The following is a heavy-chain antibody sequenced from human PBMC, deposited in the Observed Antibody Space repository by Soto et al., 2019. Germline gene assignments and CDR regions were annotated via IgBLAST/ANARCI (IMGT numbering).Heavy chain of an antibody. CDR1: AGSISSDGFY. CDR2: IYHSGGT. CDR3: ARDRGGYGVFDY. D-gene: IGHD5-12*01. V-gene: IGHV4-31*03. J-gene: IGHJ4*02. Sequence: SETLSLTCCGSAGSISSDGFYWNWIRQPPGRGLEWIGYIYHSGGTYSSPSLRSRVTISVDTSKNQFTLKLSSVTAADTAVYFCARDRGGYGVFDYWGQGTLVTVSS.